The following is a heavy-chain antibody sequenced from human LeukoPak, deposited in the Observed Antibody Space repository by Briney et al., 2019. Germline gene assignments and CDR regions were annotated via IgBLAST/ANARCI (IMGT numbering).Heavy chain of an antibody. D-gene: IGHD3-16*02. J-gene: IGHJ6*02. Sequence: QPGRSLRLSCAASGFTFSSYGMHWVRQTPGKGLEWVAVISYDGSNKYYADSVKGRFTISRDNSKNTLYLQMNSLRAEDTAVYYCTKDAGDPVVMGSYYYYYGMDVWGQGTTVTVSS. CDR2: ISYDGSNK. CDR1: GFTFSSYG. V-gene: IGHV3-30*18. CDR3: TKDAGDPVVMGSYYYYYGMDV.